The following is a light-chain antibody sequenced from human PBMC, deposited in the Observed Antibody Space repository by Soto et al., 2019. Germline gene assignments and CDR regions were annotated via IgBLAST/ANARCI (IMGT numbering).Light chain of an antibody. CDR1: QGIGNS. CDR3: QKYNSAPWT. Sequence: DIPMTQSPSSLSASLGDRVAITCRASQGIGNSLAWYQQKPGKVPKLLIYAASTLHSGVPSRFSGSGSGTDFTLIISSLQPEDVATYYCQKYNSAPWTFGQGTNVEIK. CDR2: AAS. J-gene: IGKJ1*01. V-gene: IGKV1-27*01.